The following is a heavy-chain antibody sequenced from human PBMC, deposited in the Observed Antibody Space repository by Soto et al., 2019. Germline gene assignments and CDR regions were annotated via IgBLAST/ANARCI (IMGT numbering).Heavy chain of an antibody. CDR3: ARRKTTGTTRDY. Sequence: SETLSLTCAVYGGSFSGYYWSWIRQPPGKGLEWIGEINHSGSTNYNPSLKSRVTRSVDTSKNQFSLKLSSVTAADTAVYYCARRKTTGTTRDYWGQRTLVTVSS. CDR2: INHSGST. V-gene: IGHV4-34*01. J-gene: IGHJ4*02. D-gene: IGHD4-17*01. CDR1: GGSFSGYY.